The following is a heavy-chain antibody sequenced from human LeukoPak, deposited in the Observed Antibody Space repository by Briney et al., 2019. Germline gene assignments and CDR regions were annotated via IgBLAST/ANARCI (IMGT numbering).Heavy chain of an antibody. CDR1: GYTFTGYY. CDR2: INPNSGGT. J-gene: IGHJ3*02. Sequence: VASVKVSCKASGYTFTGYYMHWVRQAPGQELEWMGRINPNSGGTNYAQKFQGRVTMTRDTSISTAYMELSRLRSDDTAVYYCARTMIVPLPGDAFDIWGQGTMVTVSS. CDR3: ARTMIVPLPGDAFDI. D-gene: IGHD3-22*01. V-gene: IGHV1-2*06.